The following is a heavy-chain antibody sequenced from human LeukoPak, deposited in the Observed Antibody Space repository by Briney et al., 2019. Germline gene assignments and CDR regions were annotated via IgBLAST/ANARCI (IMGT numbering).Heavy chain of an antibody. CDR1: GGSISSGDYY. J-gene: IGHJ5*02. CDR3: ARFHRITISELDP. Sequence: SQTLSLTCTVSGGSISSGDYYWSWIRQPPGKGLEWIGYIYYSGSTYYNPSLKSRVTISVDTSKNQFSLKLSSVTAADTAVYYCARFHRITISELDPWGQGTLVTASS. D-gene: IGHD3-3*01. V-gene: IGHV4-30-4*08. CDR2: IYYSGST.